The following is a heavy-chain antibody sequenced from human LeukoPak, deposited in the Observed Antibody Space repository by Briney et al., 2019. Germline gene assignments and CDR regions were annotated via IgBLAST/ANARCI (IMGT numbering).Heavy chain of an antibody. Sequence: ASVKVSCKATGYTFTDYYIHWVRQAPGQGLEWMGWINPNSGGTNYAQKFQGGVTMTRDTSISTAYMELSRLRSDDTAVSYCAREISGDGSNYFDYWGQGTLVTVSS. D-gene: IGHD5-12*01. J-gene: IGHJ4*02. CDR3: AREISGDGSNYFDY. CDR1: GYTFTDYY. V-gene: IGHV1-2*02. CDR2: INPNSGGT.